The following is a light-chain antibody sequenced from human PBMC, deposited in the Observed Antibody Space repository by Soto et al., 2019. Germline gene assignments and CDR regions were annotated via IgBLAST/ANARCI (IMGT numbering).Light chain of an antibody. CDR2: GAS. J-gene: IGKJ5*01. CDR1: QSVSINY. Sequence: ESVLTQSPGTLSLSPGERVTLSCRASQSVSINYLAWYQDKPGQAPRLLIYGASSRATGIPDRFSGSGSGADFTVTISRLEPEDFAVYYCQHYGSSLSITFGQGTRLEIK. CDR3: QHYGSSLSIT. V-gene: IGKV3-20*01.